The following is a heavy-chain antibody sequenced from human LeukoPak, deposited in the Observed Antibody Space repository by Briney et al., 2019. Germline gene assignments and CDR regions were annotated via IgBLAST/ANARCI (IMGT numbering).Heavy chain of an antibody. J-gene: IGHJ4*02. CDR2: IWDDGIKD. CDR3: AKVTGDYYDTSGAFDY. Sequence: PGGSLRLSCAASGFIFSSYGMNWVRQAPGKGLGWVARIWDDGIKDDYADSVKGRFTISRDNSKNNLYPQMNRLRAEDTAIYSCAKVTGDYYDTSGAFDYWGQGTLVTVSS. V-gene: IGHV3-33*06. D-gene: IGHD3-22*01. CDR1: GFIFSSYG.